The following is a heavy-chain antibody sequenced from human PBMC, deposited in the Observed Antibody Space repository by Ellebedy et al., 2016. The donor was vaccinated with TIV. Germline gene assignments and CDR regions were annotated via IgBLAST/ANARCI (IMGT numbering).Heavy chain of an antibody. J-gene: IGHJ4*02. D-gene: IGHD2-21*02. CDR3: ARDLHVDATMDMVVMTSLGF. CDR1: GFSFDEYV. Sequence: GESLKISXAGSGFSFDEYVMSWVRQAPGKGLEWVSGINWHGDITSYGDSVQGRFTISRDNAKKSLYLQMNSLRAEDTAIYYCARDLHVDATMDMVVMTSLGFWGQGTLVTVSS. CDR2: INWHGDIT. V-gene: IGHV3-20*04.